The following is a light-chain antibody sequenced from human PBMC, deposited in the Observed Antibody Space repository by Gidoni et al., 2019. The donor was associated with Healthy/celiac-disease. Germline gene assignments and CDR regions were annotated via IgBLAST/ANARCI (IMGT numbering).Light chain of an antibody. CDR3: QQYNSYPWT. CDR1: QSISSW. J-gene: IGKJ1*01. Sequence: DIQMTQSPSTLSASVGDRVTITCRASQSISSWLAWYQQKPGKAPKLLIYDASSLESGVPSRFSGRGSGTEFTLTISSLQPDDFATYYCQQYNSYPWTFXQXTKVEIK. V-gene: IGKV1-5*01. CDR2: DAS.